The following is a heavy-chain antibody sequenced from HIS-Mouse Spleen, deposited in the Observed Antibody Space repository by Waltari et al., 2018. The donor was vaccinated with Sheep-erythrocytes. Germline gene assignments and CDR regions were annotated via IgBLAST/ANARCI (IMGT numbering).Heavy chain of an antibody. CDR2: SSCNRGSI. Sequence: EVQLVESGGGLVQPGRSLRLSCAASGFPFDDYAMHWVRQAPGKGLEGVSGSSCNRGSIGYADSVKGRFTISRDNAKNSLYLQMNSLRAEDTALYYCAKGRRGIFDYWGQGTLVTVSS. CDR3: AKGRRGIFDY. CDR1: GFPFDDYA. V-gene: IGHV3-9*01. D-gene: IGHD3-16*01. J-gene: IGHJ4*02.